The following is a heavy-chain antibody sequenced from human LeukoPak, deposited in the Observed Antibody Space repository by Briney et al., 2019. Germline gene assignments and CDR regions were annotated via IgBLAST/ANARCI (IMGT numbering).Heavy chain of an antibody. D-gene: IGHD1-26*01. J-gene: IGHJ3*02. Sequence: GGSLRLSCAASGFTFDDYAMHWVRQAPGKGLEWVSLISWDGGSTYYADSVKGRFTISRDNSKNSLYLQMNSLRAEDTALYYCAKDISWVGATGHHAFDIWGQGTMVTVSS. CDR1: GFTFDDYA. CDR3: AKDISWVGATGHHAFDI. V-gene: IGHV3-43D*03. CDR2: ISWDGGST.